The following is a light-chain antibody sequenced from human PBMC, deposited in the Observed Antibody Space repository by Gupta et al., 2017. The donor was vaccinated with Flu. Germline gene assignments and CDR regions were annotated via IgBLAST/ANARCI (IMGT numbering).Light chain of an antibody. CDR1: QSVSSW. CDR2: KAS. J-gene: IGKJ1*01. V-gene: IGKV1-5*03. Sequence: DIQMTQFPSTLPASVGDRVTITCRASQSVSSWLAWYQQKPGKAPKLLIYKASSLESGVPSRFSGSGSGTDFTLTISSLQPDDFATYYCQHYNSYPWTFGQGTKVEVK. CDR3: QHYNSYPWT.